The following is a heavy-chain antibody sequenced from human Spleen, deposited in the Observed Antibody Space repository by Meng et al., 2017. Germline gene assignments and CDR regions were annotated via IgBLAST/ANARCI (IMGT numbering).Heavy chain of an antibody. CDR1: GFTFSSYE. V-gene: IGHV3-48*03. CDR3: ARDRKGEGATFHY. CDR2: ISSSGSTI. Sequence: GGSLRLFCAASGFTFSSYEMNWVRQAPGKGLEWVSYISSSGSTIYYADSVKGRFTISRDNAKNSLYLQMNSLRAEDTAVYYCARDRKGEGATFHYWGQGTLVTVSS. D-gene: IGHD1-26*01. J-gene: IGHJ4*02.